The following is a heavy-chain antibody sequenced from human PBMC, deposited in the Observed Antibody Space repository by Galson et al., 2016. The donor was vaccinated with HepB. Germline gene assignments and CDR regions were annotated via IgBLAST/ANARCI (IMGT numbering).Heavy chain of an antibody. Sequence: SETLSLTCTLSGGSIDTVAFYWAWIRQTPGKGLEWIGSIYHTGSTYLSASLKSRVIMSVGKSMNQFSLTLRSLTVADSAVYYCARSTAVSGRRSWGYLDPWGQGTLVSVSS. CDR1: GGSIDTVAFY. J-gene: IGHJ5*02. CDR2: IYHTGST. CDR3: ARSTAVSGRRSWGYLDP. V-gene: IGHV4-39*01. D-gene: IGHD6-19*01.